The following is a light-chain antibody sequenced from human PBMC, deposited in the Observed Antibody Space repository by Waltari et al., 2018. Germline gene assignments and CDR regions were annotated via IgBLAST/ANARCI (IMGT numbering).Light chain of an antibody. Sequence: DIQLTQSPSFLSASVGDRVTITCRASQGISRSLAWYQQKPGNAPELLIYAASTLQSGVPSRFSGSGSGTAFTLTISSLQPEDFATYYCQQLNSYPLTFGPGTKVDVK. J-gene: IGKJ3*01. CDR2: AAS. CDR1: QGISRS. V-gene: IGKV1-9*01. CDR3: QQLNSYPLT.